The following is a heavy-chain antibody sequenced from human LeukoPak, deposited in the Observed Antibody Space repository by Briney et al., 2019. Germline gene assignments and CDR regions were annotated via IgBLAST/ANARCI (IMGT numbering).Heavy chain of an antibody. J-gene: IGHJ4*02. CDR2: ISYDGSLK. D-gene: IGHD5-24*01. CDR3: ARDPHGYNSYFDY. CDR1: GFTFTSYG. Sequence: GGSLRLSCAASGFTFTSYGMHWVRQAPGKGLEWVAIISYDGSLKNYADSVKGRFTISRDNSRNTLYLQMNNLRAEDTAVYYCARDPHGYNSYFDYWGQGTLVTVSS. V-gene: IGHV3-30*03.